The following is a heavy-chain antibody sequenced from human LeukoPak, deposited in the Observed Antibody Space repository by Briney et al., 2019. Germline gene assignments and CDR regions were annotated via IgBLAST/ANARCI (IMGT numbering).Heavy chain of an antibody. J-gene: IGHJ6*03. V-gene: IGHV4-38-2*01. Sequence: SETLSLTCVVSGYSISSGYHWGWIRQPPGKGLEWIGSVYRSGTTYYDPSLKSRVTISVDTSKNQISLKVRSVTAADTAVYYCARQGRDAYYYYYMDVWGKGTTVTVSS. CDR3: ARQGRDAYYYYYMDV. CDR1: GYSISSGYH. CDR2: VYRSGTT.